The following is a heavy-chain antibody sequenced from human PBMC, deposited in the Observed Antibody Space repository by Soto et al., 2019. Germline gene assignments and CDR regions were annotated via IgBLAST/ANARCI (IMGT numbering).Heavy chain of an antibody. D-gene: IGHD3-16*01. CDR3: ATERSSLGLWELDV. CDR2: INPNSGGT. Sequence: ASVKVSCRASGYTFTDYSMHWVRQAPGQGLEWMGWINPNSGGTNYAQNFQGRVTMTRDTSISTAYMELSRLTSDDTAVYYCATERSSLGLWELDVWGQGTTVTVSS. CDR1: GYTFTDYS. V-gene: IGHV1-2*02. J-gene: IGHJ6*02.